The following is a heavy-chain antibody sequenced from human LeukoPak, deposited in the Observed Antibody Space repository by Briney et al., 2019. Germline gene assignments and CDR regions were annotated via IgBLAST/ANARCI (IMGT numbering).Heavy chain of an antibody. V-gene: IGHV4-4*07. D-gene: IGHD6-13*01. CDR1: GGSVTSYY. Sequence: SETLSLTCTVSGGSVTSYYWSWIRQPAGKGLEWIGRIYTSGSTNYNPSLKSRVTMSLDTSKNHFSLRLSSVTAADTAVYYCARGSNSWFDYWGQGTMVTVSS. J-gene: IGHJ4*02. CDR2: IYTSGST. CDR3: ARGSNSWFDY.